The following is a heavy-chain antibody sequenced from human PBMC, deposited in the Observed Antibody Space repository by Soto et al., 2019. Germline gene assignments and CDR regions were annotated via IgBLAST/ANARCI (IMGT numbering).Heavy chain of an antibody. CDR3: ARDKGRSPLDY. J-gene: IGHJ4*02. D-gene: IGHD2-15*01. CDR1: GFTFSSYS. CDR2: ISSSSSTI. V-gene: IGHV3-48*01. Sequence: EVQLVESGGGLVQPGGSLRLSCAASGFTFSSYSMNWVRQAPGKGLEWVSYISSSSSTIYYADSVKGQFTISRDNAKNSLYLKMNSLRAEDTAVYYCARDKGRSPLDYWGQGTLVTVSS.